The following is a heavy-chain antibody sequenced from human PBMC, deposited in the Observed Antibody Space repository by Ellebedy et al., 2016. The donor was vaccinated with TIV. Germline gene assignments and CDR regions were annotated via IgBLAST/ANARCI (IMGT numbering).Heavy chain of an antibody. CDR3: ARGIGAEVVITAYWFDP. CDR1: GYTFTSYG. CDR2: ISAYNGNT. V-gene: IGHV1-18*01. D-gene: IGHD3-22*01. J-gene: IGHJ5*02. Sequence: AASVKVSCKASGYTFTSYGISWVRQAPGQGLEWMGWISAYNGNTKYSQKLQGRVTMTTDTSTSTAYMELRSLRSDDTAVYYCARGIGAEVVITAYWFDPWGQGTLVIVSS.